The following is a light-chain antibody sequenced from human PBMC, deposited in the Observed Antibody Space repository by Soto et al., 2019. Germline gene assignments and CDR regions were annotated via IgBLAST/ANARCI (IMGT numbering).Light chain of an antibody. V-gene: IGKV1-9*01. CDR3: QQLNSYPQN. CDR1: QGISSY. CDR2: AAS. J-gene: IGKJ5*01. Sequence: DIQLTQSPSFLSASVGDRVTITCRASQGISSYLAWYQQKPGKAPKLLIYAASTLQSGVPSRFSGSGSGTEFTLTISSLQPEDFATYYCQQLNSYPQNFGQGTRLEIK.